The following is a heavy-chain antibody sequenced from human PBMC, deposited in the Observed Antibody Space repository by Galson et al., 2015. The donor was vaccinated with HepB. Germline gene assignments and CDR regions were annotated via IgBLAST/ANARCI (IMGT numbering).Heavy chain of an antibody. CDR2: ISYDGSNK. D-gene: IGHD3-16*01. Sequence: SLRLSCAASGFTFSTYAMHWVRQAPGKGLEWVAVISYDGSNKYYADSVKGRFTISRDNSKNTLYLRMNSLRAEDTAVYYCARDRGRVAVGSFAGDYWGQGTLVTVSS. V-gene: IGHV3-30-3*01. J-gene: IGHJ4*02. CDR3: ARDRGRVAVGSFAGDY. CDR1: GFTFSTYA.